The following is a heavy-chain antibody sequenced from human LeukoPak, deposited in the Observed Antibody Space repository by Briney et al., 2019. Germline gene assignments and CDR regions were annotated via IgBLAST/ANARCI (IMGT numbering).Heavy chain of an antibody. CDR1: GFTFGDYA. V-gene: IGHV3-49*03. CDR3: TRVVVVAAQNQT. D-gene: IGHD2-15*01. CDR2: IRSKAYGGTT. J-gene: IGHJ5*02. Sequence: GGSLRLSCTASGFTFGDYAMSWFRQAPGKGLEWVGFIRSKAYGGTTEYAASVKGRFTISRDDSKNIAYLQMNSLKTEDTAVYYCTRVVVVAAQNQTWGQGTLVTVPS.